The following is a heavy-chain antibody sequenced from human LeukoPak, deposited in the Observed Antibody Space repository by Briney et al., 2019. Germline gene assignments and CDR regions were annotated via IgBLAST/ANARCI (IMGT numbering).Heavy chain of an antibody. D-gene: IGHD6-13*01. J-gene: IGHJ3*02. CDR1: GFTFTNYG. Sequence: GGSLRLSCVASGFTFTNYGMHWVRQAPGKGLEWVAAILYDGSKKYYADSVKGRFSIYRDNSNYTLYLQMNSLRAEDTAVYYCANFEGSSQAFHIWGQGTLVTVSS. CDR3: ANFEGSSQAFHI. CDR2: ILYDGSKK. V-gene: IGHV3-30*18.